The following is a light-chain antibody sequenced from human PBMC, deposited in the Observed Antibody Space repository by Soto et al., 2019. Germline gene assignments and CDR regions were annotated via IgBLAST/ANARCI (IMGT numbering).Light chain of an antibody. CDR3: QSFDSSLTGSPVV. V-gene: IGLV1-40*01. CDR1: MSNIGAGFD. J-gene: IGLJ2*01. CDR2: GNS. Sequence: QSVLTQPPSVSGAPGQWVTIPCAGSMSNIGAGFDVQWYQQLSGTAPKLVIYGNSHRSSGVSDRFSGSKSGTSASLAITGLRAEDEADYYCQSFDSSLTGSPVVFGGGTKLTVL.